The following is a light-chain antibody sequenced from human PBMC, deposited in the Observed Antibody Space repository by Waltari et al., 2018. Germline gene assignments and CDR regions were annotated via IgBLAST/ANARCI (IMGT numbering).Light chain of an antibody. J-gene: IGKJ1*01. CDR3: QQYSTFSLT. Sequence: DIQMTQSPSTLSAFVGDRVTITCRASQSISIWLAWYQQKPRKAPKLLIYKASSLESGVPSRFSGSGSGTEFTLTISSLQPDDFATYYCQQYSTFSLTFGQGTKVEIK. CDR1: QSISIW. CDR2: KAS. V-gene: IGKV1-5*03.